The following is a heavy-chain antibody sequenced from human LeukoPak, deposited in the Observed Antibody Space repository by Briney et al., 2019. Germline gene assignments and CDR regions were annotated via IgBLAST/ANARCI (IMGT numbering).Heavy chain of an antibody. CDR2: IKEDGSEK. CDR1: GFTFSRYW. V-gene: IGHV3-7*01. Sequence: GGSLRLSCAASGFTFSRYWMNWVRQAPGKGLEWVASIKEDGSEKSYVDSVKGRFTISRDNAKNSLCLQMNSLRAEDTAVYYCVSCGTTTCIIRFDHWGQGTLVTVSS. CDR3: VSCGTTTCIIRFDH. J-gene: IGHJ4*02. D-gene: IGHD2-2*01.